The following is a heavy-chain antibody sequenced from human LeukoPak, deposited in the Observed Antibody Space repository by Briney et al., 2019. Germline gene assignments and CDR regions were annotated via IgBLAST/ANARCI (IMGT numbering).Heavy chain of an antibody. CDR3: ARDGYGSGKGHFDY. CDR2: ISAYDGNT. Sequence: ASVKVSCKASGGTFSSYAISWVRQAPGQGLEWMGWISAYDGNTNSAQKFQGRVTMTTDTSTSTAYMELRSLRSDDTAVYYCARDGYGSGKGHFDYWGQGTLVTVSS. CDR1: GGTFSSYA. D-gene: IGHD3-10*01. J-gene: IGHJ4*02. V-gene: IGHV1-18*01.